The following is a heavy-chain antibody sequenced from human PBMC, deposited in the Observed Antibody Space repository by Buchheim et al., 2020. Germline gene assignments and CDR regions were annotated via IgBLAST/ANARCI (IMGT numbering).Heavy chain of an antibody. V-gene: IGHV4-4*02. D-gene: IGHD2-2*01. Sequence: QVQLQESGPGLVKPSETLTVTCAVSGYSISSHIWWTCVRQPPGKGLEWIGEMYHRGGTNFHPSLASRVTMSVDKSKDQFSLTMTSVTAADTAVYYCAKDADVGTAMLPLGTWGQGTL. J-gene: IGHJ5*02. CDR1: GYSISSHIW. CDR2: MYHRGGT. CDR3: AKDADVGTAMLPLGT.